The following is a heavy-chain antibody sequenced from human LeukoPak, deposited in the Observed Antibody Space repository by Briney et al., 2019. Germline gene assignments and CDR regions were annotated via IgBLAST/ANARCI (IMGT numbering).Heavy chain of an antibody. V-gene: IGHV3-30*03. J-gene: IGHJ4*02. Sequence: PGGSLRLSCAASGFTFSGYSMTWVRQAPGKGLEWVAVISYDGSNKYYADSVKGRFTISRDNSKNTLYLQMNSLRAEDAAVYYCARGTYYYDSSGYYYGELDYWGQGTLVTVSS. CDR1: GFTFSGYS. CDR2: ISYDGSNK. D-gene: IGHD3-22*01. CDR3: ARGTYYYDSSGYYYGELDY.